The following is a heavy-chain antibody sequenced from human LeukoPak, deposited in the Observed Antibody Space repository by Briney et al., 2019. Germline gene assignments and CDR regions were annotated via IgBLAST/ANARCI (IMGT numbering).Heavy chain of an antibody. J-gene: IGHJ6*03. Sequence: PGGSLRLSCAAPRLTFSAYGMHWVRQAPGKGLEWVAVIWFDGSQKYYADSVKGRFTISRDNSKNTLYLQMNSLRAEDTAVYYCAKYGSSSTYYSYMDVCGKGTTVTVSS. CDR3: AKYGSSSTYYSYMDV. D-gene: IGHD6-6*01. CDR2: IWFDGSQK. CDR1: RLTFSAYG. V-gene: IGHV3-33*06.